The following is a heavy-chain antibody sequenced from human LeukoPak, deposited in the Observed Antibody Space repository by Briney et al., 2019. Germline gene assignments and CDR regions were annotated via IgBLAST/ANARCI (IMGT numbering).Heavy chain of an antibody. CDR1: GYSLPSYW. Sequence: GESLKIPCKCSGYSLPSYWIGWVRQMPGKGLEWMGIIYPGDSHTRYSPSFQGQVTISADKSISTAYLQWSSLKASDTAMYYCARGYYYDSSGNLNYFDYWGQGTLVTVSS. V-gene: IGHV5-51*01. J-gene: IGHJ4*02. CDR2: IYPGDSHT. CDR3: ARGYYYDSSGNLNYFDY. D-gene: IGHD3-22*01.